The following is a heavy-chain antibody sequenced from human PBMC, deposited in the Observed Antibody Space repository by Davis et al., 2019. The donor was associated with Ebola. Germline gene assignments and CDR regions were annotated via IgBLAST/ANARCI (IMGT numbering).Heavy chain of an antibody. D-gene: IGHD3-3*01. CDR2: VYDSGVA. V-gene: IGHV4-39*07. CDR3: ARVRHGLTIFGVVIIKRFDP. J-gene: IGHJ5*02. CDR1: GDSIRGSYDY. Sequence: MPSETLSLTCSVSGDSIRGSYDYWGWIRQPPGKGLEWIASVYDSGVAHYNPSLTSRVTISVDTSKNQFSLKLSSVTAADTAVYYCARVRHGLTIFGVVIIKRFDPWGQGTLVTVSS.